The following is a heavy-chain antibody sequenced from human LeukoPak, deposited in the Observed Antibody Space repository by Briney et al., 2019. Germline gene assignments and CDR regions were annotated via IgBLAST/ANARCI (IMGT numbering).Heavy chain of an antibody. D-gene: IGHD2-21*02. CDR1: GYTFTGYY. CDR3: AREPTENCGGDCYHLDY. CDR2: TNPNSGGT. V-gene: IGHV1-2*02. J-gene: IGHJ4*02. Sequence: ASMKVSCKASGYTFTGYYMHWVRQAPGQGLEWMGWTNPNSGGTHYAQNFQGRVTMTRDTSIGTAYMELSRLRSDDTAVYYCAREPTENCGGDCYHLDYWGQGTLVTVSS.